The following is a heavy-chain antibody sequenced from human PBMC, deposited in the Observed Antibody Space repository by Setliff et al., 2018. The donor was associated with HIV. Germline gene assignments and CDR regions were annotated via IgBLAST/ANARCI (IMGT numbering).Heavy chain of an antibody. CDR1: GGSISNYY. CDR3: ARGLGYNFWSGYSPIGWFDP. Sequence: PSETLSLTCTVSGGSISNYYWSWIRQPPGKGLEWIGYIYYSGSTNYNPSLKSRVTISVDTSKNQFSLKLSSVTAADSAVYYCARGLGYNFWSGYSPIGWFDPWGQGTLVTV. D-gene: IGHD3-3*01. V-gene: IGHV4-59*01. CDR2: IYYSGST. J-gene: IGHJ5*02.